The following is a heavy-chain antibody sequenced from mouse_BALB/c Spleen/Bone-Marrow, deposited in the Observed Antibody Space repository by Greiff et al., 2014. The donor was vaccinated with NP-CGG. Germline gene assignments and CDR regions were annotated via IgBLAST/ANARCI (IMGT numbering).Heavy chain of an antibody. D-gene: IGHD3-2*01. CDR1: GYTFTSYW. CDR3: ARGTARAMMDY. V-gene: IGHV1S81*02. Sequence: QVQLQQSGTELVKPGASVKLSCKASGYTFTSYWIHWVKQRPGQGLEWIGEIHPSKGRTNYSEKFKTKATLTVDKSSTTAHMQLRSLTSEDSAVYYCARGTARAMMDYWGQGTSVTVSS. CDR2: IHPSKGRT. J-gene: IGHJ4*01.